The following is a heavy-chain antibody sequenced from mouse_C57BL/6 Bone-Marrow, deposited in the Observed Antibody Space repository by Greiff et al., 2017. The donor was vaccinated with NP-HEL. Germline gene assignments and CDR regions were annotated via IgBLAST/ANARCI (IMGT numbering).Heavy chain of an antibody. D-gene: IGHD1-1*01. CDR2: IYPRSGNT. J-gene: IGHJ3*01. V-gene: IGHV1-81*01. Sequence: QVQLKESGAELARPGASVKLSCKASGYTFTSYGISWVKQRTGQGLEWIGEIYPRSGNTYYNEKFKGKATLTADKSSSTAYMELRSLTSEVSAVYCWARGPHYYGSSSWFAYWGQGTLVTVSA. CDR3: ARGPHYYGSSSWFAY. CDR1: GYTFTSYG.